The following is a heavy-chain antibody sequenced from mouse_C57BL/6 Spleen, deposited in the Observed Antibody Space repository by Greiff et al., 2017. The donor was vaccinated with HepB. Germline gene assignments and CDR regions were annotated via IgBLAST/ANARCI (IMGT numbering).Heavy chain of an antibody. J-gene: IGHJ2*01. V-gene: IGHV1-69*01. Sequence: VQLQQPGAELVMPGASVKLSCKASGYTFTSYWMHWVKQRPGQGLEWIGEIDPSDSYTNYNQKFKGKSTLTVDKSSSTAYMQLSSLTSEDSAVYYCARKNYSNLYYFDYWGQGTTLTVSS. CDR1: GYTFTSYW. D-gene: IGHD2-5*01. CDR2: IDPSDSYT. CDR3: ARKNYSNLYYFDY.